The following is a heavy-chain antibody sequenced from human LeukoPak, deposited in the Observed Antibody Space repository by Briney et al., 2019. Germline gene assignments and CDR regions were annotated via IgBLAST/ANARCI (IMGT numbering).Heavy chain of an antibody. CDR1: GGSISRSSYY. V-gene: IGHV4-39*01. J-gene: IGHJ4*02. D-gene: IGHD1-26*01. CDR3: AGTVGATLHFDY. CDR2: FFYSGNT. Sequence: PSETLSLTCTVSGGSISRSSYYWGWIRQTPGKGLEWMGSFFYSGNTYYNPSLNSRVTISVETSKNQFSLRLSSVTAADTAVYYCAGTVGATLHFDYWGQGTLVTVSS.